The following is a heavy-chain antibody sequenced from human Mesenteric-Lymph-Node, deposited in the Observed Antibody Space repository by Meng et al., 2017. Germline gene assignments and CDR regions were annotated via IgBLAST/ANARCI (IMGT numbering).Heavy chain of an antibody. CDR2: IKQDGSEK. J-gene: IGHJ4*02. CDR1: GFTFSSYW. Sequence: GESLKISCAASGFTFSSYWMSWVRQAPGKGLEWVANIKQDGSEKYYVDSVKGRFTISRDNAKNSLYLQMNSLRAEDTAVYYCARQVVPAAMDYFDYWGQGTLVTVSS. D-gene: IGHD2-2*01. V-gene: IGHV3-7*01. CDR3: ARQVVPAAMDYFDY.